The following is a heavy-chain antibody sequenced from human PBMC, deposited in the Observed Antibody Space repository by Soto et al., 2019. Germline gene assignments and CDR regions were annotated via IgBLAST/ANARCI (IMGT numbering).Heavy chain of an antibody. CDR1: GGSISSAGYY. J-gene: IGHJ3*01. CDR3: ASSYFFNSSGFLKD. D-gene: IGHD3-22*01. CDR2: IYYSGGT. V-gene: IGHV4-31*03. Sequence: QGQLQESGPGLVKPSQTLSLTCTVSGGSISSAGYYWTWIRQHPGKGLGWIGYIYYSGGTHYNPSLKSRVSISGDTSNNQFSLKLTSVTAADTAVYYCASSYFFNSSGFLKDWGQGTMVTVSS.